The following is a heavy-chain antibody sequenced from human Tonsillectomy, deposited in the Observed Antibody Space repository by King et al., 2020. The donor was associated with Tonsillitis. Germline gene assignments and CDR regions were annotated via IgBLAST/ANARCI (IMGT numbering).Heavy chain of an antibody. D-gene: IGHD6-19*01. V-gene: IGHV3-30-3*02. CDR3: ANDVEAVGFDV. Sequence: VQLVESGGGVVQPGRSLRLSCAASGFTFNSYLMHWVRQAPGKGLEWVAVISFDGSYTYYVDSVKGRFTISRDNSKNSLYLQMNSLRPEDTAVYYCANDVEAVGFDVWGQGTTVTVSS. CDR1: GFTFNSYL. J-gene: IGHJ6*02. CDR2: ISFDGSYT.